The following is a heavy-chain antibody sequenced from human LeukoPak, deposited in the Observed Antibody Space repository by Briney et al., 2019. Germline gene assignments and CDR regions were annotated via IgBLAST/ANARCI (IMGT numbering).Heavy chain of an antibody. V-gene: IGHV4-34*01. CDR3: ARVDWSAVYYYYGMDV. J-gene: IGHJ6*02. CDR2: INHSGST. D-gene: IGHD3/OR15-3a*01. CDR1: GGSFSGYY. Sequence: PSETLSLTCAVYGGSFSGYYWSWIRQPPGKGLEGIGEINHSGSTNYNPSLKSRVTLSVDTFKHQFPLKLSSVTAADTAVYYCARVDWSAVYYYYGMDVWGQATTVTVSS.